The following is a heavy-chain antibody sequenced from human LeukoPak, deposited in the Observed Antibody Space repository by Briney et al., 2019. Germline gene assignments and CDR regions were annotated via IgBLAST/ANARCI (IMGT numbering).Heavy chain of an antibody. J-gene: IGHJ5*02. CDR3: ARELATGTTVWFDP. Sequence: ASVKVSGKASGYTFTGYYIHWVRQAPGQGLEWMGWINPDSGGTNYAQNFQGRVTMTRDTSISTAYMELSRLRSDDTAVYSCARELATGTTVWFDPWGQGTLVTVSS. D-gene: IGHD1-1*01. CDR2: INPDSGGT. CDR1: GYTFTGYY. V-gene: IGHV1-2*02.